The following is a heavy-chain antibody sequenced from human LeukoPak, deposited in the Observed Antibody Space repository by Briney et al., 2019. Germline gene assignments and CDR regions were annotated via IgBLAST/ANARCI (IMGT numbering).Heavy chain of an antibody. J-gene: IGHJ6*03. CDR3: ARAGYCSGGSCYPYYYYYYMDV. CDR1: GYTFTSYA. CDR2: ISGHNDDT. Sequence: ASVKVSCKASGYTFTSYAISGVRQAPGQGLEWMGWISGHNDDTNYAQRIPGRVTITTDTSTSTAYMELRSLRSDDTAVYYCARAGYCSGGSCYPYYYYYYMDVWGKGTTVTASS. D-gene: IGHD2-15*01. V-gene: IGHV1-18*01.